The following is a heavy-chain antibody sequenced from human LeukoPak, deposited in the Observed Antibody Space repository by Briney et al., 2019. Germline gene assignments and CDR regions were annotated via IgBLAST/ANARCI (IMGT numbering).Heavy chain of an antibody. J-gene: IGHJ4*02. CDR3: AKVKGYYYGSGIDY. CDR1: GFTFSSYA. D-gene: IGHD3-10*01. CDR2: ISGSGGST. Sequence: GGSLRLSCAASGFTFSSYAMSWVRQAPGKGLEWVSAISGSGGSTYYADSVKGRFTISRDNSKNTLYLQMNSRRAEDTAVYYCAKVKGYYYGSGIDYWGQGTLVAVSS. V-gene: IGHV3-23*01.